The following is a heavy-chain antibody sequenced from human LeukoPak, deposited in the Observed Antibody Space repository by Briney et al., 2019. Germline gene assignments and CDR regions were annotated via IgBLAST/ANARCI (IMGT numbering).Heavy chain of an antibody. D-gene: IGHD6-13*01. CDR3: ARQTPTDGYSSSGAFDY. V-gene: IGHV4-39*01. CDR1: GDSISSSSYY. J-gene: IGHJ4*02. CDR2: IYYSGST. Sequence: PSETLSLTCTVSGDSISSSSYYWGWIRQPPGKGLKWIGSIYYSGSTYYNPSLKSRVTISVDTSKNQFSLKLSSVTAADTAVYYCARQTPTDGYSSSGAFDYWGQGTLVTVSS.